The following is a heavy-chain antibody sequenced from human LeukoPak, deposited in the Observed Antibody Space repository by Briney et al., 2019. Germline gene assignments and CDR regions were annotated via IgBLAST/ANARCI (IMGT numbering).Heavy chain of an antibody. Sequence: GGSLRLSCAASGFTFSRYWMHWVRQVPGKGLVWVSRVNSDGRSTNYADSVKGRFTISRDNAKNTLYLQMNSLRAEDTAVYYCARDPGSNGWSSMECWGQGTLVTVSS. CDR2: VNSDGRST. D-gene: IGHD6-19*01. V-gene: IGHV3-74*01. CDR3: ARDPGSNGWSSMEC. J-gene: IGHJ4*02. CDR1: GFTFSRYW.